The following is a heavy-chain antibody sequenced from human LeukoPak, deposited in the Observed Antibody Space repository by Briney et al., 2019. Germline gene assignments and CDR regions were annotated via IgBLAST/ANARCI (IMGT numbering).Heavy chain of an antibody. Sequence: ASVKVSCKTSGYTFTGYYMHWVRQAPGQGLEWMGWINPNSGGTNYAQMFQGRVTMTRDTSISTAYMELSSLRSDDTAVYYCARNAADSVVVVVAAIADYWGQGTLVTVSS. V-gene: IGHV1-2*02. J-gene: IGHJ4*02. D-gene: IGHD2-2*01. CDR1: GYTFTGYY. CDR2: INPNSGGT. CDR3: ARNAADSVVVVVAAIADY.